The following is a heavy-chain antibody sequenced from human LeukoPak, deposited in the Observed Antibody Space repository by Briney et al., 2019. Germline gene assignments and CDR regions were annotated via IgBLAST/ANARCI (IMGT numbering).Heavy chain of an antibody. Sequence: GGSLRLSCAASGFTFSSYAMSWVRQTPGKELEWVSTISNSNGNTYYTDSVKGRFTISRDNSKNTLYLQMNSLRAEDTAVYYCAKIGSGYLMYYFDYWGQGTLVTVSS. CDR1: GFTFSSYA. CDR2: ISNSNGNT. J-gene: IGHJ4*02. CDR3: AKIGSGYLMYYFDY. V-gene: IGHV3-23*01. D-gene: IGHD3-3*01.